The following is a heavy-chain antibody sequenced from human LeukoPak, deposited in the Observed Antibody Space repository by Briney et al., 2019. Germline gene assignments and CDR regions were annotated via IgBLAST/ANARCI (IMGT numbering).Heavy chain of an antibody. V-gene: IGHV4-59*01. Sequence: SETLSLTCIVSADSISSYYWSWIRQPPGKGLEWIGYIYYSGSTNYNPSLKSRVTISVDTSKNQFSLKLSSVTAADTAVYYCASTVLGRNARFDYWGQGTLVTVSS. D-gene: IGHD2-8*02. J-gene: IGHJ4*02. CDR1: ADSISSYY. CDR2: IYYSGST. CDR3: ASTVLGRNARFDY.